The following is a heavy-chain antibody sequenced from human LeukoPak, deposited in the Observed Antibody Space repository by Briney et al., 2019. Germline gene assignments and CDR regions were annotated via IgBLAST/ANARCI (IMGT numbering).Heavy chain of an antibody. CDR3: AREDTAMADFDY. Sequence: SVKVSCKASGGTFGCYAISWVRQAPGQGLEWMGRIIPILGIANYAQKFQGRVTITADKSTSTAYMELSSLRSEDTAVYYCAREDTAMADFDYWGQGTLVTVSS. D-gene: IGHD5-18*01. J-gene: IGHJ4*02. CDR1: GGTFGCYA. V-gene: IGHV1-69*04. CDR2: IIPILGIA.